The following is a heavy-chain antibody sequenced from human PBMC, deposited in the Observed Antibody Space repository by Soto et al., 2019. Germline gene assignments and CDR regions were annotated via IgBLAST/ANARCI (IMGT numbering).Heavy chain of an antibody. D-gene: IGHD2-21*02. J-gene: IGHJ5*02. CDR1: GYTVTSYG. CDR2: ISAYNGNT. Sequence: ASVKISCKASGYTVTSYGISCVRQAPGQGLEWMGWISAYNGNTNYAQKVQGRVTMTTDTSTSTAYMELRSLRSDDTAVYYCAREGGSPYCGGDCYSHSWVQGTLVTVSS. CDR3: AREGGSPYCGGDCYSHS. V-gene: IGHV1-18*01.